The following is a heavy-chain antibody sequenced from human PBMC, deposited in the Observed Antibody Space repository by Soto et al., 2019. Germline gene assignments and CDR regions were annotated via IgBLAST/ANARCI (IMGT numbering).Heavy chain of an antibody. V-gene: IGHV4-59*08. CDR2: VSYSGST. D-gene: IGHD3-10*01. Sequence: PSETLSLTCTGSGDSIRNYYWSWIRQPPEKGPEWIGYVSYSGSTNHNPSLKSRVTISVDTSENQFSLKLHSVTAADTAVYFCARLSNTNLVRGLFWYIDLWGRGTLVT. CDR1: GDSIRNYY. CDR3: ARLSNTNLVRGLFWYIDL. J-gene: IGHJ2*01.